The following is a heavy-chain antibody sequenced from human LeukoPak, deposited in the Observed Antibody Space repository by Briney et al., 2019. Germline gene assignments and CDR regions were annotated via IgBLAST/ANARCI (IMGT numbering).Heavy chain of an antibody. D-gene: IGHD6-13*01. CDR2: IDWDDDK. CDR3: ARIESSSWKGDYYGMDV. V-gene: IGHV2-70*11. CDR1: GFSLSTSGMC. J-gene: IGHJ6*02. Sequence: SGPALVKPTQTLTLTCTFSGFSLSTSGMCVSWIRQPPGKALEWLARIDWDDDKYYSTSLKTRLTISKDTSKNQVVLTMTNMDPVDTATYYCARIESSSWKGDYYGMDVWGQGTTVTVSS.